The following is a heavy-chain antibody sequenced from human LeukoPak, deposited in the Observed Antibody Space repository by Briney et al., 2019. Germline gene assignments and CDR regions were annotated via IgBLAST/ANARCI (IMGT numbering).Heavy chain of an antibody. CDR1: GFTFSSYS. Sequence: GGSLRLSCAASGFTFSSYSMNWVRQAPGKGLEWVSSISSSSSYIYYADSVKGRFTISRDNAKNSLYLQMNSLRSEDTAVYYCAAESPPDSYYYYGMDVWGQGTTVTVSS. J-gene: IGHJ6*02. CDR3: AAESPPDSYYYYGMDV. V-gene: IGHV3-21*04. D-gene: IGHD2-2*01. CDR2: ISSSSSYI.